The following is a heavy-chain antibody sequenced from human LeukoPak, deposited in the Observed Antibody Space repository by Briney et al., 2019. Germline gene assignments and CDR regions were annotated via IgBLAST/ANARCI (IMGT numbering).Heavy chain of an antibody. J-gene: IGHJ4*02. D-gene: IGHD6-13*01. CDR1: GVSISSSNSY. CDR3: ATARRSWYLVG. CDR2: IYYSGNT. Sequence: SETLSLTCTVSGVSISSSNSYWGWIRQPPGKGLEWIGSIYYSGNTYYNASLKSQVSISIDTSKNQFSLKLTSVTAADTAVYYCATARRSWYLVGWGQGTLVTVSS. V-gene: IGHV4-39*01.